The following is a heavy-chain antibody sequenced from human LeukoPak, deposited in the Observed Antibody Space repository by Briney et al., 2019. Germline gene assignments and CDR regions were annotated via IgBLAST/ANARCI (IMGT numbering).Heavy chain of an antibody. Sequence: ASVKVSCKACGYTFPSYGISWVRQAPGQGLEWMGWISAYNGNTNYAQKLQGRVTMTTDTSTSTAYMELRSLRSDDTAVYYFARVGGYYDSSGYFDYWGQGTLVTVSS. CDR1: GYTFPSYG. J-gene: IGHJ4*02. D-gene: IGHD3-22*01. CDR3: ARVGGYYDSSGYFDY. V-gene: IGHV1-18*01. CDR2: ISAYNGNT.